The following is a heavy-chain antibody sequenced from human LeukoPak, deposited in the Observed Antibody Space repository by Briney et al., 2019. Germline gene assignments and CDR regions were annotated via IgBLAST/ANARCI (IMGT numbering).Heavy chain of an antibody. CDR2: ISAYNGNK. V-gene: IGHV1-18*01. Sequence: ASVKLSCKASGYTFTSYGISWVRQAPGQGLEWMAWISAYNGNKNYAQKLQGRFTMTTDTSKNIAYMELRSLRSDDTVVYYCARDRGVTTPYYYYMDVWGKGTTVTVSS. CDR3: ARDRGVTTPYYYYMDV. CDR1: GYTFTSYG. D-gene: IGHD2-21*02. J-gene: IGHJ6*03.